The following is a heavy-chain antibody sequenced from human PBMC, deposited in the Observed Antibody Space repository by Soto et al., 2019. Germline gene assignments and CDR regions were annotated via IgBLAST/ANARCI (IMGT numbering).Heavy chain of an antibody. J-gene: IGHJ6*02. D-gene: IGHD1-26*01. CDR2: IDPVDGET. Sequence: EVQLVQSGADVKKPGTTVKISCKVSGYTFTDYYINWVQQAPGKGLEWLGLIDPVDGETVYAEKFEDRVTISADTSTDTTYMELSNLRSEDTAVYYCAKAGGKTLEKLDFWGQGTTVTVSS. CDR3: AKAGGKTLEKLDF. CDR1: GYTFTDYY. V-gene: IGHV1-69-2*01.